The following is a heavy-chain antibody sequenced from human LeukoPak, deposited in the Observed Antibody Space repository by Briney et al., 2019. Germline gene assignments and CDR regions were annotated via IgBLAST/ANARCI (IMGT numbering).Heavy chain of an antibody. J-gene: IGHJ6*03. D-gene: IGHD2-2*01. V-gene: IGHV4-4*07. CDR2: IYSSGTT. CDR1: GGSISGYY. Sequence: SETLSLTCTVSGGSISGYYWTWIRQPADKGLEWIGRIYSSGTTTYNPSLKSRVTMSVDTSKNHFSLKLSSVTAADTAVYYCARDRLVVPAAMTEYYYYYMDVWGKGTTVTVSS. CDR3: ARDRLVVPAAMTEYYYYYMDV.